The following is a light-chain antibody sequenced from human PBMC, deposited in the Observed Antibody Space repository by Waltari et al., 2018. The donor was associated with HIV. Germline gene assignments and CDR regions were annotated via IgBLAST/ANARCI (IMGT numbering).Light chain of an antibody. CDR3: GTWDPRVEGYV. CDR2: G. J-gene: IGLJ1*01. V-gene: IGLV1-51*02. Sequence: QPALTQPPSLSAASGQKVTIYCSGTGSDMSLKNVFWYHQVPGTAPKLLLYGPSGIPDRFSGSTSGSSATLAITELHPGDEGNYYCGTWDPRVEGYVFGGGTRLTVL. CDR1: GSDMSLKN.